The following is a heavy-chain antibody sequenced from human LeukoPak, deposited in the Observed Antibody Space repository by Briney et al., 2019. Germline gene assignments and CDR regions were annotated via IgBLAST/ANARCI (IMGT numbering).Heavy chain of an antibody. CDR1: GGSISSYY. V-gene: IGHV4-59*01. CDR3: ARGDYFLGFDY. Sequence: SETLSLTCTVSGGSISSYYWSWIRQPPGTGLEWMGYIYYSGSTNYNPSLKSRVTISVDTSKNQFSLKLSSVTAADTAVYYCARGDYFLGFDYWGQGTLVTVSS. D-gene: IGHD3-10*02. CDR2: IYYSGST. J-gene: IGHJ4*02.